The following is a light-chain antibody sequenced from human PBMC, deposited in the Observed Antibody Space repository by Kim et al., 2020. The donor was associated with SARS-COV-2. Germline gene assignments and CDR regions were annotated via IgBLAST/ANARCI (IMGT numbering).Light chain of an antibody. Sequence: GQWVTISCSGSSSNVGDNNYFWYQQLHRTAPTHLIFQDVRRPSAVADRISASESATTTSLAISWLRSAEEADYYCAAWDDSLSAWVFGGGTQLTVL. J-gene: IGLJ3*02. CDR1: SSNVGDNN. V-gene: IGLV1-47*01. CDR3: AAWDDSLSAWV. CDR2: QDV.